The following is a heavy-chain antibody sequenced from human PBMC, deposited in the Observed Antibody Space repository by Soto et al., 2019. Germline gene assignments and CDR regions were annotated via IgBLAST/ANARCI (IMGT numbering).Heavy chain of an antibody. V-gene: IGHV4-38-2*02. D-gene: IGHD6-19*01. CDR3: ARVHVMVVAGSTFDY. J-gene: IGHJ4*01. CDR2: IYHGGTT. CDR1: GYTISSGSD. Sequence: SESLSLACTASGYTISSGSDGAWLQQPPGKGQEWIARIYHGGTTFYNPSLKSRITISVDTSNNQFSLKLTSVTAADTAVYYCARVHVMVVAGSTFDYWGHGPLVTVSS.